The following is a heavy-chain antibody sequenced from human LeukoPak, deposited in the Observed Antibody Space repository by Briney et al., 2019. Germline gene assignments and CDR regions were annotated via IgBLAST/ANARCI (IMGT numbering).Heavy chain of an antibody. CDR2: IYPDDSDT. Sequence: RGESLKISLKSSGYSFTTYWIAWVRPVPGKGLEWMGIIYPDDSDTRYSPSCQGQVTISADKSISTAYLQWTSLKASDTAMYYCASGGRNYYYYMDVWGKGTTVTVSS. D-gene: IGHD3-16*01. CDR3: ASGGRNYYYYMDV. CDR1: GYSFTTYW. V-gene: IGHV5-51*01. J-gene: IGHJ6*03.